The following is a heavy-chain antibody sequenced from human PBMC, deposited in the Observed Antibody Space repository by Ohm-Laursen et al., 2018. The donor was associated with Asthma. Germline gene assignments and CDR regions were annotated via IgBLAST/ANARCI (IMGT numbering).Heavy chain of an antibody. CDR1: GGSITSGGYY. CDR3: ARQATVITRFFDS. CDR2: IFHTGSS. Sequence: TLSLTCTVSGGSITSGGYYWSWIRQHPGKGLEWIGYIFHTGSSYYSPPLKSRASISVDTSKNQFSLKLNSVTAADTAVYYCARQATVITRFFDSWGRGTLVTVSS. V-gene: IGHV4-31*03. J-gene: IGHJ4*02. D-gene: IGHD4-11*01.